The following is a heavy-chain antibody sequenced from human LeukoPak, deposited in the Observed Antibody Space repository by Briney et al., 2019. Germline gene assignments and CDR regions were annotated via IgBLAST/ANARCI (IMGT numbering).Heavy chain of an antibody. J-gene: IGHJ4*02. V-gene: IGHV3-21*01. CDR3: ARGKLYSGSYYGPHDF. D-gene: IGHD1-26*01. CDR1: GFTFSSYS. CDR2: ISSSNNHI. Sequence: SGGSLRLSCAASGFTFSSYSMEWLRQAPGKGLEWVSSISSSNNHIFYADSVKGRFTISRDNAKNSLYLQMNSLRAEDTAVYYCARGKLYSGSYYGPHDFWGQGTLVTVSS.